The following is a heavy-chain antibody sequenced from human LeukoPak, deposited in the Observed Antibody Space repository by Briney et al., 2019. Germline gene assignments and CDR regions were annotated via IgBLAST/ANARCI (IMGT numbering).Heavy chain of an antibody. CDR2: LNPNSGNT. CDR1: GYTFTCYD. D-gene: IGHD3-22*01. Sequence: ASVKVSCKASGYTFTCYDFNWVRQATGQGLEWMGWLNPNSGNTGYAQKFQGRVTMTRNTSISTAYMELSSLRSEDTAVYYCARGGKLKYYYDSSGYYLDDAFDIWGQGTMVTVSS. J-gene: IGHJ3*02. CDR3: ARGGKLKYYYDSSGYYLDDAFDI. V-gene: IGHV1-8*01.